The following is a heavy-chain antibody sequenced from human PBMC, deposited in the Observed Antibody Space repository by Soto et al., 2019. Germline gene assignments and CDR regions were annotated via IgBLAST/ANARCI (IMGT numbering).Heavy chain of an antibody. CDR1: GFTFSNYG. V-gene: IGHV3-30*18. D-gene: IGHD5-18*01. J-gene: IGHJ4*02. CDR3: AKGIWIQGYSCAC. Sequence: GGSLRLSCAASGFTFSNYGMHWVRQAPGKGLEWVAVISYDGSNKYYADSVKGRFTISRDNSKNTLYLQMNSLRAEDTAVYYCAKGIWIQGYSCACWRQGTLVKVCS. CDR2: ISYDGSNK.